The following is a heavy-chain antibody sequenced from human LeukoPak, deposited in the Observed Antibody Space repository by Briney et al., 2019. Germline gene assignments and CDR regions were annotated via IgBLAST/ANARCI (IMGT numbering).Heavy chain of an antibody. CDR2: INHSGST. Sequence: PSETLSLTCAVYGGSFSGYYWSWIRQPPGKGLEWIGEINHSGSTNYNPSLKSRVTISVDTSKNQFSLKLSSVTAADTAVYYCARGLDNWNDRDGDAFDIWGQGTMVTVSS. V-gene: IGHV4-34*01. CDR3: ARGLDNWNDRDGDAFDI. J-gene: IGHJ3*02. D-gene: IGHD1-1*01. CDR1: GGSFSGYY.